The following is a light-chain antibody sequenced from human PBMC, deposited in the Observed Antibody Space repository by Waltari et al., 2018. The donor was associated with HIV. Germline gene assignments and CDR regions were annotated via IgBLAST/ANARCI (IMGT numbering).Light chain of an antibody. CDR1: QDIRYD. V-gene: IGKV1-17*01. Sequence: DIQMTQFPSSLPASVGDRVTITCRASQDIRYDLDWYQHKPGEPPKHLIYGASNLQTGVQSRFSGYGSGTEFTLTISSLQPEDFATYYCLQHKTYPLTFGRGTRVEIK. CDR2: GAS. CDR3: LQHKTYPLT. J-gene: IGKJ4*02.